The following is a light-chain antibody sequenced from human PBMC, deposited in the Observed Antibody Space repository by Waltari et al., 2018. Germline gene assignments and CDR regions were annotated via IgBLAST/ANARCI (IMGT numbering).Light chain of an antibody. J-gene: IGKJ4*01. CDR3: QQYDGIVVT. CDR1: RTVSSIS. CDR2: GTS. Sequence: DIWFTQSPGPLSLSPGARATLSRRASRTVSSISSTGYQQKPGQAPRLLIYGTSNRAIGIPDRFSGSGSGTDFTLTISRLEPEDFAVYYCQQYDGIVVTFGGGTKVEI. V-gene: IGKV3-20*01.